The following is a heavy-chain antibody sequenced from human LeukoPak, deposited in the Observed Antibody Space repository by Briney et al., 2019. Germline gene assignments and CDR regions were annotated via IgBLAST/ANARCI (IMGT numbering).Heavy chain of an antibody. J-gene: IGHJ4*02. V-gene: IGHV3-33*01. Sequence: GGSLRLSCAASGFTFSSYGMHWVRQAPGKGLEWVAVIWYDGSDEYYADSVKGRFTISRDKSKNTLFLQMNRLRAEDTAVYYCARDGGVGSSGSTDYWGQGTLVTVSS. CDR2: IWYDGSDE. D-gene: IGHD6-19*01. CDR3: ARDGGVGSSGSTDY. CDR1: GFTFSSYG.